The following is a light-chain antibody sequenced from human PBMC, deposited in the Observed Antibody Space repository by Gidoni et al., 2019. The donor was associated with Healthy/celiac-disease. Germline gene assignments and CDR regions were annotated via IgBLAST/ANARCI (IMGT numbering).Light chain of an antibody. CDR3: QQYGSSRIT. CDR2: GAS. V-gene: IGKV3-20*01. Sequence: EIVLTQSPGTLSLSPGERATLSCRASQRVSSSYLAWYQQKPGQAPRLLSYGASSRATGIPDRFSGSGSGTDFTLTISRLEPEDFAVYYCQQYGSSRITFGQGTRLEIK. CDR1: QRVSSSY. J-gene: IGKJ5*01.